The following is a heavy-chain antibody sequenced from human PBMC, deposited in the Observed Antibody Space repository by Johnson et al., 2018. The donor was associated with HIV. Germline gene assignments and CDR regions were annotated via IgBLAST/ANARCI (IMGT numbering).Heavy chain of an antibody. CDR3: TRRVTRYYDILTAYSKGDDAFDI. Sequence: VQPVESGGGLLQPGGSPKLSCVPSGFTFSASAIHWVRQASGNGLDGVGHITTKPNSYAPELPASLKGRFTISRDDPKNTAYLQINSLKSEDAAVYYCTRRVTRYYDILTAYSKGDDAFDIWGQGTMVTVSS. V-gene: IGHV3-73*01. D-gene: IGHD3-9*01. CDR1: GFTFSASA. J-gene: IGHJ3*02. CDR2: ITTKPNSYAP.